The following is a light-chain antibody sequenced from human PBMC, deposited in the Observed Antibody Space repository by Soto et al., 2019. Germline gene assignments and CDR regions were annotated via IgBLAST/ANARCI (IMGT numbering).Light chain of an antibody. Sequence: DVVMTQTPLSLPVTLGQPASISCSSSQILVDRDGNTYFNWYQRRPGQPPRRLIYKISYRDSGVPDRFSGSGSGTYFTLKISRVEAEDVGFYYCMEGTLWPWTFGQATKA. CDR2: KIS. J-gene: IGKJ1*01. CDR3: MEGTLWPWT. CDR1: QILVDRDGNTY. V-gene: IGKV2-30*01.